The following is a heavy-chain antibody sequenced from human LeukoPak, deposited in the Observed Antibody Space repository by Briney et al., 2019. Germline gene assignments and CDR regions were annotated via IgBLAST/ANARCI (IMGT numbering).Heavy chain of an antibody. D-gene: IGHD1-26*01. CDR3: AKANYSGSYYFDS. V-gene: IGHV3-23*01. CDR1: GFTFSRSA. J-gene: IGHJ4*02. Sequence: GGSLRLSCAASGFTFSRSAMNWVRQAPGKGLEWVSSFSASGGTTYYADSVKGRSTISRDNSKNTLSVQMNSLRAEDTAVYYCAKANYSGSYYFDSWGQGTLVTVPS. CDR2: FSASGGTT.